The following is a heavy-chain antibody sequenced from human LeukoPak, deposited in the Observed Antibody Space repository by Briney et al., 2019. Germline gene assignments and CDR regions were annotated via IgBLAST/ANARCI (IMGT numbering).Heavy chain of an antibody. CDR1: GGSISTDSNFF. CDR2: VYYAGTT. CDR3: ARHRRVTDWYVDF. D-gene: IGHD3-9*01. V-gene: IGHV4-39*01. J-gene: IGHJ4*02. Sequence: SETLSLTCAVSGGSISTDSNFFWGWIRQPPGKGLDWIEIVYYAGTTYYNPSLKSRVTIFVDTSKNVFSLRLTSVTAADTAVYYCARHRRVTDWYVDFWGQGTLVTFS.